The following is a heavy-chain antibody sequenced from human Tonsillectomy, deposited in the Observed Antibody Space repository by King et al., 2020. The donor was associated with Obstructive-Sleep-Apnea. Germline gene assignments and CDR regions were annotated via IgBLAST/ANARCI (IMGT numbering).Heavy chain of an antibody. CDR1: YASIGSSY. Sequence: QLQESGPGLVKTPETLSLTCTVSYASIGSSYLSWIRHPPGRGLGWIGRVCSSGVTMYHPSLKSRSTISKDTFKNQFSLRLTSVTAADTALYYCAIYDVLTGSLAYWGQGTLVTVSS. CDR3: AIYDVLTGSLAY. CDR2: VCSSGVT. J-gene: IGHJ4*02. V-gene: IGHV4-59*01. D-gene: IGHD3-9*01.